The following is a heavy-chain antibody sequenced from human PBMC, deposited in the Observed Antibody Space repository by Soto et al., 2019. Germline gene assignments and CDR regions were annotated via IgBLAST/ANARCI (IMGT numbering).Heavy chain of an antibody. Sequence: EVQLVESGGGLIQPGGSLRLSCAASGFSVSSNYMSWVRQAPGKGLEWVSVIYSGGNTHYADSVKGRFTISRDNSKNTLYLQMNSLRAEDTAVYSCARDCTWIPYYHYGMDVWGQGTTVTVSS. CDR1: GFSVSSNY. D-gene: IGHD5-18*01. V-gene: IGHV3-53*01. J-gene: IGHJ6*02. CDR2: IYSGGNT. CDR3: ARDCTWIPYYHYGMDV.